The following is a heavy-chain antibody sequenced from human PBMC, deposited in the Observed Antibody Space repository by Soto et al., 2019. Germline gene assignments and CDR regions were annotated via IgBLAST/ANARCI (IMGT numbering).Heavy chain of an antibody. CDR2: ISAYNGNT. J-gene: IGHJ3*02. V-gene: IGHV1-18*01. CDR1: GYTFTSYG. CDR3: ARWGGSCDSFCLVGAFDI. D-gene: IGHD2-15*01. Sequence: ASVKVSCKASGYTFTSYGISWVRQAPGQGLEWMGWISAYNGNTNYAQKLQGRVTMTTDTSTSTAYMELRSLRSDDTAVYYCARWGGSCDSFCLVGAFDIWGQGTMVTVSS.